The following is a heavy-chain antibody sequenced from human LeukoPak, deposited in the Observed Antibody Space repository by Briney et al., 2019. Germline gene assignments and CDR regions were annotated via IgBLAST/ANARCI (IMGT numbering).Heavy chain of an antibody. Sequence: GGFLRLSCAASGFTFSSYAMHWVRQAPGKGLEWVAVISYDGSNKYYADSVKGRFTISRDNSKNTLYLQMNSLRAEDTAVYYCARAIDQLLYGFFDYWGQGTLVTVSS. CDR1: GFTFSSYA. V-gene: IGHV3-30*01. CDR2: ISYDGSNK. D-gene: IGHD2-2*02. J-gene: IGHJ4*02. CDR3: ARAIDQLLYGFFDY.